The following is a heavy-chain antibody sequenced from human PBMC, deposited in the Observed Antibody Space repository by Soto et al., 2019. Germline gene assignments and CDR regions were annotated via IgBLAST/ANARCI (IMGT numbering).Heavy chain of an antibody. V-gene: IGHV1-18*01. Sequence: ASVKVSCKASGYTFTSYGISWVRQAPGQGLEWMGWISAYNGNTNYAQKLQGRVTMTTDTSTSTAYMELRSLRSDDTAVYYCASSIKNIVVVVAATRSYYYGMDVWGQGTTVTVSS. D-gene: IGHD2-15*01. CDR3: ASSIKNIVVVVAATRSYYYGMDV. J-gene: IGHJ6*02. CDR2: ISAYNGNT. CDR1: GYTFTSYG.